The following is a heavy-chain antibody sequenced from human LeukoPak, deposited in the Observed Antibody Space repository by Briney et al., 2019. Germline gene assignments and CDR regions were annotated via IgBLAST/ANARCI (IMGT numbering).Heavy chain of an antibody. D-gene: IGHD4-17*01. V-gene: IGHV4-39*07. J-gene: IGHJ5*02. CDR3: ARASSEGDYTT. CDR2: IYYSGST. Sequence: PSETLSLTCTVSGGSISSSSYYWGWIRQPPGKGLEWNGSIYYSGSTYYNPSLTSRVTISVDTSKNQFSLKLSPVTAADTAVYYCARASSEGDYTTWGQGTLVTVSS. CDR1: GGSISSSSYY.